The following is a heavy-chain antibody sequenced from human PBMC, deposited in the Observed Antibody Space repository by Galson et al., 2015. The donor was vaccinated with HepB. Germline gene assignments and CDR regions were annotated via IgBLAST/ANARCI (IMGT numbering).Heavy chain of an antibody. CDR2: IYYSGST. CDR3: ARVALDGGHEWYLDP. Sequence: TLSLTCTVSGGSISSGDYYWTWIRQHPGKGLEWIGYIYYSGSTYYNPSLKSRVTISVDTSKNQFSLNLSSVTAADTAVYYCARVALDGGHEWYLDPWGRGTLVTVSS. D-gene: IGHD4-23*01. J-gene: IGHJ2*01. V-gene: IGHV4-31*03. CDR1: GGSISSGDYY.